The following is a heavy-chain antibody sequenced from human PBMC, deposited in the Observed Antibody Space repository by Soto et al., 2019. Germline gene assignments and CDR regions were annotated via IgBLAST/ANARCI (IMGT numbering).Heavy chain of an antibody. CDR2: IDRSGDIT. D-gene: IGHD2-21*01. CDR3: ARVPRDFCGRECSSAN. J-gene: IGHJ4*02. CDR1: GFPFVNFA. V-gene: IGHV3-23*01. Sequence: GGSLRLSCAASGFPFVNFAMSWVRQAPGKGLEWVSSIDRSGDITFYAGSVKDRFSISRDNSRSMLYLEMNSLSAEDTAMYYCARVPRDFCGRECSSANWGQGTQVTVSS.